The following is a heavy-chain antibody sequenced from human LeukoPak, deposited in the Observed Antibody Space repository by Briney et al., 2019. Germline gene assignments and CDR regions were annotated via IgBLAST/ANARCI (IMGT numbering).Heavy chain of an antibody. D-gene: IGHD3-10*01. V-gene: IGHV3-7*01. CDR2: IKGDGNEK. CDR1: GFTFSNYW. CDR3: AKEGAYPIITYDS. J-gene: IGHJ5*01. Sequence: TGGSLRLSCAASGFTFSNYWMNWVRQAPGKGLEWVANIKGDGNEKNYVDSVKGRFSISRDNAKNSLYPQMDSLRAEDTAVYYCAKEGAYPIITYDSWGQGALVTVSS.